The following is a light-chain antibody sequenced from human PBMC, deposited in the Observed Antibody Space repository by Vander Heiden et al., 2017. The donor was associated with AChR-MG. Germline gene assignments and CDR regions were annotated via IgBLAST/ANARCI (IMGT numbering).Light chain of an antibody. Sequence: QSVLTQPPSASGTPGQRVTISCSGSSSNIGSNTVNWYQQLPGTAPKLLIYSNNQRPSGVPDRFSGSTSGTSASLAISGLQSEDEADDYCSAWDDSLNGFWVFGGGTKLTVL. J-gene: IGLJ3*02. CDR3: SAWDDSLNGFWV. V-gene: IGLV1-44*01. CDR2: SNN. CDR1: SSNIGSNT.